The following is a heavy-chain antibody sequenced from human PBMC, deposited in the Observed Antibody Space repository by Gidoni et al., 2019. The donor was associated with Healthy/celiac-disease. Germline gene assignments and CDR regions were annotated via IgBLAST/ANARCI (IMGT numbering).Heavy chain of an antibody. CDR3: ARVGWKQQLVRGPFDY. D-gene: IGHD6-13*01. J-gene: IGHJ4*02. CDR2: INHSGST. CDR1: CGSFSGYY. V-gene: IGHV4-34*01. Sequence: QVQLQQWGAGLLKPSETLSLTCAVYCGSFSGYYWSWIRQPPGKGLEWIGEINHSGSTNYNPSLKSRVTISVDTSKNQFSLKLSSVTAADTAVYYCARVGWKQQLVRGPFDYWGQGTLVTVSS.